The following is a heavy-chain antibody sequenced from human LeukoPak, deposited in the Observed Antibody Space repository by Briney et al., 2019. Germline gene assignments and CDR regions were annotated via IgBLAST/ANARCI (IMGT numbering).Heavy chain of an antibody. CDR1: GFTFSSYG. CDR3: ARGKEKWLDHFDY. J-gene: IGHJ4*02. D-gene: IGHD6-19*01. CDR2: ISATSSTI. Sequence: GGSLRLSCAASGFTFSSYGMNWVRQPPGKGLEWVSYISATSSTIYYADSVKGRFTMSRDNAKNSLYLQMDSLRDEDTAVYYCARGKEKWLDHFDYWGQGSLVTVSS. V-gene: IGHV3-48*02.